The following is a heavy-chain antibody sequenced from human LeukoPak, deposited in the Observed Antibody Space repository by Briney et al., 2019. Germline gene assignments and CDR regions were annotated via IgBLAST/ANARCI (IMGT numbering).Heavy chain of an antibody. CDR3: VRGGGSFDS. V-gene: IGHV3-7*04. Sequence: SGGSLRLSCAASGFTFSGFWMSWVRQAPTKGLEWVANIKYDGSDKRYVDSVKGRFTVSTDNATNSLYMQMYSLRAEDTAVSYCVRGGGSFDSWGQGTRVTVSS. J-gene: IGHJ4*02. CDR2: IKYDGSDK. D-gene: IGHD3-16*01. CDR1: GFTFSGFW.